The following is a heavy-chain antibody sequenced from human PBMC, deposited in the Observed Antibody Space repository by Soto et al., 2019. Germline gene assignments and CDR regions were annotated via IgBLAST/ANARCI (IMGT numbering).Heavy chain of an antibody. V-gene: IGHV3-7*04. Sequence: EVHLVESGGDVVQPGGSLRLSCAASGFTFTSHWMSWVRQAPGKGLEWVANIKGDGSEKYYVDSVKGRFTISRDNAKNSLFLQMNSLRVEDKALYYCAKDVIWCQGTLVTVSS. CDR3: AKDVI. J-gene: IGHJ4*02. CDR2: IKGDGSEK. CDR1: GFTFTSHW.